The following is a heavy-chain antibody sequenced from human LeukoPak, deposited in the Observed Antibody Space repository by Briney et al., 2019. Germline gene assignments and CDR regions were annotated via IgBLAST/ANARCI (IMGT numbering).Heavy chain of an antibody. CDR1: GYTFTSYG. CDR3: ARDLPMVAAAGRSDY. D-gene: IGHD6-13*01. J-gene: IGHJ4*02. V-gene: IGHV1-18*04. CDR2: ISAYNGNT. Sequence: ASVKVSCKASGYTFTSYGISWVRQAPGQGLEWMGWISAYNGNTNYAQKLQGRVTMTTDTSTSTAYMELRSLRSDDTAVYYCARDLPMVAAAGRSDYWGQGTLVTVSS.